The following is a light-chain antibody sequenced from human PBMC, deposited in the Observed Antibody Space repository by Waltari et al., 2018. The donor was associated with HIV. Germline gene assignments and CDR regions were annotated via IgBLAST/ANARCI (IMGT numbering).Light chain of an antibody. CDR3: SSYAGSNNFGV. J-gene: IGLJ2*01. CDR1: SSDVGGYNY. Sequence: QSALTQPPSASGSPGQSVTISCTGTSSDVGGYNYVSWYQQHPGKAPKLMIYEVSKRPSGVPDRCSGSKSGNTASPTVSGLQAEDEADYYCSSYAGSNNFGVFGGGTKLTVL. V-gene: IGLV2-8*01. CDR2: EVS.